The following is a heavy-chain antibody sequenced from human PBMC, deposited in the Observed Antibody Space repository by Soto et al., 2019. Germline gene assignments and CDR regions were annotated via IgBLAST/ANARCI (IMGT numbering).Heavy chain of an antibody. J-gene: IGHJ5*02. CDR3: ARSGLWFGENNWFDP. V-gene: IGHV3-33*01. Sequence: QVQLVESGGGVVQPGRSLRLSCAASGFTFSSYGMHWVCQAPGKGLEWVAVIWYDGSNKYYADSVKGRFTISRDNSKNTLYLQMNSLRAEDTAVYYCARSGLWFGENNWFDPWGQGTLVTVSS. CDR1: GFTFSSYG. CDR2: IWYDGSNK. D-gene: IGHD3-10*01.